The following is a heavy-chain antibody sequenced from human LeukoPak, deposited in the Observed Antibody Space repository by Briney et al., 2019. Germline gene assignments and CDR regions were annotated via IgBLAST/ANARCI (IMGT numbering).Heavy chain of an antibody. Sequence: PGGSLRLSCAASGFTFSSYAMSWVRQAPGKGLEWVSAISGSGGSTYYADSVKGRFTISRDNSKNTLYLQMNSLRAEDTAVYYCARDHQNILTGYYFDYWGQGTLVTVSS. CDR1: GFTFSSYA. CDR2: ISGSGGST. J-gene: IGHJ4*02. V-gene: IGHV3-23*01. D-gene: IGHD3-9*01. CDR3: ARDHQNILTGYYFDY.